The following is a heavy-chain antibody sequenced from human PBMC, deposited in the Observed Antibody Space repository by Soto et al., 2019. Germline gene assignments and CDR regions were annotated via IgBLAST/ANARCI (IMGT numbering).Heavy chain of an antibody. V-gene: IGHV4-59*01. CDR1: SGTLSNFY. CDR3: TRTRTTGWFSPVDS. Sequence: VQLQESGPGLVKPSETLSLTCTVSSGTLSNFYWSWVRQPPGKGLEWIGYIHYRETTNYNPSLRSRVIMSVDTSKNQFSLTLNSVTAADTAVYYCTRTRTTGWFSPVDSWGQGIPVTVSS. D-gene: IGHD6-19*01. J-gene: IGHJ4*02. CDR2: IHYRETT.